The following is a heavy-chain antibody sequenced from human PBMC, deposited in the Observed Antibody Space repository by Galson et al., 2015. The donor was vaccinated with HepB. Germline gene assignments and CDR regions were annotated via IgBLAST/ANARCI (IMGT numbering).Heavy chain of an antibody. CDR3: AKDRGSRAGATDY. CDR1: GFTFSSYA. CDR2: ISYDGSNK. D-gene: IGHD1-26*01. Sequence: SLRLSCAASGFTFSSYAMHWVRQAPGKGLEWVAVISYDGSNKYYADSVKARFTISRDNSKNTLYLQMNSLRAEDTAVFYCAKDRGSRAGATDYWGQGTLVTVSS. V-gene: IGHV3-30*04. J-gene: IGHJ4*02.